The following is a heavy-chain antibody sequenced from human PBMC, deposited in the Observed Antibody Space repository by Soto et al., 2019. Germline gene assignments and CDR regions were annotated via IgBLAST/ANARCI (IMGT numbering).Heavy chain of an antibody. CDR3: ARDYPYFTLTTTGGMDV. CDR1: GGSITNYH. Sequence: SETLSLTCAVSGGSITNYHWSWIRQPPGKGLEWLGYIYSSGDTNYNPSLKSRVTISVDRSKNQFSLRLTSVTAADTAVYYCARDYPYFTLTTTGGMDVWGQGTTVTVSS. J-gene: IGHJ6*02. CDR2: IYSSGDT. D-gene: IGHD4-17*01. V-gene: IGHV4-59*01.